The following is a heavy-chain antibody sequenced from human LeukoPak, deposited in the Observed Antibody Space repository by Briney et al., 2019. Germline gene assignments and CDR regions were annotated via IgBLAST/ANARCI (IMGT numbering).Heavy chain of an antibody. J-gene: IGHJ6*02. CDR2: IYRSGST. CDR1: GGSISSSNW. D-gene: IGHD1-26*01. CDR3: AISRSGSYYYYGMDV. Sequence: PSETLSLTCAVSGGSISSSNWWSWVRPPPGKGLEWIGEIYRSGSTNYNPSLKSRVTISVDKSKNQFSLKLSSVTAADTAVYYCAISRSGSYYYYGMDVWGQGTTVTVSS. V-gene: IGHV4-4*02.